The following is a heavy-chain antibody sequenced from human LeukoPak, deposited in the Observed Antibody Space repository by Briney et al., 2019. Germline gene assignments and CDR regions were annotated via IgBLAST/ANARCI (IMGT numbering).Heavy chain of an antibody. CDR2: IIPIFGTA. CDR1: GYIFTSYG. V-gene: IGHV1-69*13. J-gene: IGHJ3*02. CDR3: ASTVVPAKDGAFDI. D-gene: IGHD2-2*01. Sequence: SVKVSCKASGYIFTSYGISWVRQAPGQGLEWMGGIIPIFGTANYAQKFQGRVTITADESTSTAYMELSSLRSEDTAVYYCASTVVPAKDGAFDIWGQGTMVTVSS.